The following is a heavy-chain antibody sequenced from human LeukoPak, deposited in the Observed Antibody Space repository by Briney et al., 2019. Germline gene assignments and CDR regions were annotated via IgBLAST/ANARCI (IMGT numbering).Heavy chain of an antibody. V-gene: IGHV3-7*01. CDR2: INQDGGGR. CDR1: GFTFTSYW. Sequence: GGSLRLSCAASGFTFTSYWMTWVRQAPGKGLEWVANINQDGGGRYYVDSVKGRFTISRDNAKNSLYLQMNSLRAEDTAVYYCARDSPYCSGGSCPFDYWGQGTLVTVSS. CDR3: ARDSPYCSGGSCPFDY. J-gene: IGHJ4*02. D-gene: IGHD2-15*01.